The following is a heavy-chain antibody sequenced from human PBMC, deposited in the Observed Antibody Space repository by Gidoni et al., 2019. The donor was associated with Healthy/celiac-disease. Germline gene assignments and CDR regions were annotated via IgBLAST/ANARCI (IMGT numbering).Heavy chain of an antibody. CDR3: ARALGGIAAAGLDY. CDR2: IWYDGSNK. Sequence: QLQLVESGGGVVQPGRSLSLSCAASGFTFSSYGMHWVRQAPGKGLEWVAVIWYDGSNKYYADSVKGRFTISRDNSKNTLYLQMNSLRAEDTAVYYCARALGGIAAAGLDYWGQGTLVTVSS. V-gene: IGHV3-33*01. D-gene: IGHD6-13*01. J-gene: IGHJ4*02. CDR1: GFTFSSYG.